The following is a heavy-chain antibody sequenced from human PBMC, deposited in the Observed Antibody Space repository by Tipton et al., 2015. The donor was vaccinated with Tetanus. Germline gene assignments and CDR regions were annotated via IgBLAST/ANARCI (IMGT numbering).Heavy chain of an antibody. CDR3: ARTRGYSSSWYKGGLDY. Sequence: TLSLTCAVYGGSFRGYYWSWIRQPPGKGLEWIGEINHSGSTNYNPSLKSRVTISVDTSKNQFSLKLSSVTAADTAVYYCARTRGYSSSWYKGGLDYWGQGTLVTVSS. V-gene: IGHV4-34*01. CDR1: GGSFRGYY. J-gene: IGHJ4*02. CDR2: INHSGST. D-gene: IGHD6-13*01.